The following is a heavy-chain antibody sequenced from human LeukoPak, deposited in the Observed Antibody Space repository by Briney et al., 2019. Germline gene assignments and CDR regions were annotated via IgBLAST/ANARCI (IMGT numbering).Heavy chain of an antibody. CDR3: ARSSYSSSSSV. V-gene: IGHV3-7*03. CDR1: GFTFSGFW. CDR2: INSDGSEG. J-gene: IGHJ3*01. Sequence: GGSLRLSCAVSGFTFSGFWMSWSRQAPGKGLEWVASINSDGSEGYYADVVKGRFTISRDNAKNSLYLQINSLRAEDTAVYYCARSSYSSSSSVWGQGTKVTVSS. D-gene: IGHD6-6*01.